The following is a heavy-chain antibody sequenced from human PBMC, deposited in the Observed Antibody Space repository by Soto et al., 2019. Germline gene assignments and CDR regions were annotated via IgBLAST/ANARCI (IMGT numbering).Heavy chain of an antibody. V-gene: IGHV1-24*01. D-gene: IGHD3-10*01. J-gene: IGHJ5*02. CDR2: FDPEDGET. CDR3: ATVLLWFGEFHT. CDR1: GYTLTELS. Sequence: GASVKVSCKVSGYTLTELSMHWVRQAPGKGLEWMGGFDPEDGETIYAQKFQGRVTMTEDTSTDTAYMELSSLRSEDTAVYYCATVLLWFGEFHTWGQGTLVTVSS.